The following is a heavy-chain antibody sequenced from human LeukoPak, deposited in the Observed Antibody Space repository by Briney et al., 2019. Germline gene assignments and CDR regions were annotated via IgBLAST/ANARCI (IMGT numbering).Heavy chain of an antibody. CDR3: ARVVVIAPYDAFDI. V-gene: IGHV3-21*01. CDR1: GFTFSSYS. CDR2: ISSSSYI. J-gene: IGHJ3*02. Sequence: KPGGSLRLSCAASGFTFSSYSMNWVRQAPGKGLEWVSSISSSSYIYYADSVKGRFTISRDNAKNSLYLQMNSLRAEDTAVYYCARVVVIAPYDAFDIWGQGTMVTVSS. D-gene: IGHD2-21*01.